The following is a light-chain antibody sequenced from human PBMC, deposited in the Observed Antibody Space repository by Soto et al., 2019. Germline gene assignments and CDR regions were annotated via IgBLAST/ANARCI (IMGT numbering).Light chain of an antibody. CDR2: AAS. V-gene: IGKV3-20*01. CDR3: QQYGSPPSA. J-gene: IGKJ1*01. Sequence: IVLTQSPGTLSLSPGERATLSCMASQSVGSNFLAWYQQKRGQAPRILIYAASNRASGIPDRFSGSGSGSDFTLSISRLEPEDFAVYYCQQYGSPPSAFGQGTRVEI. CDR1: QSVGSNF.